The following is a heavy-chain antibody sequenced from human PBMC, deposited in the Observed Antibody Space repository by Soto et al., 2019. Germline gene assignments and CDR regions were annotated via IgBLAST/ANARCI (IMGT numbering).Heavy chain of an antibody. Sequence: PSETLSLTCAVYGGSFSGYCWSWIRQPPGKGLEWIGEINHSGSTNYNPSLKSRVTISVDTSKNQFSLKLSSVTAADTAVYYCARVLQRYSYGAFDYWGQGTLVTVSS. CDR1: GGSFSGYC. CDR3: ARVLQRYSYGAFDY. D-gene: IGHD5-18*01. CDR2: INHSGST. J-gene: IGHJ4*02. V-gene: IGHV4-34*01.